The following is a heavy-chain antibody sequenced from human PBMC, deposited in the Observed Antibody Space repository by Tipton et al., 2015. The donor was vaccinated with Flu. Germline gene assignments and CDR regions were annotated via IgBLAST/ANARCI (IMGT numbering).Heavy chain of an antibody. CDR1: GDSVSSNSAA. CDR3: GRDMGSSGYAHAFDY. J-gene: IGHJ4*02. V-gene: IGHV6-1*01. D-gene: IGHD3-22*01. CDR2: TFYRSAWHN. Sequence: TLSLTCAISGDSVSSNSAAWSWIRQPPSRGLEWLGRTFYRSAWHNNSAVSVKSRITINADTSKNQFSLQLSSVTPEDTAVYYCGRDMGSSGYAHAFDYWGQGILVTVSS.